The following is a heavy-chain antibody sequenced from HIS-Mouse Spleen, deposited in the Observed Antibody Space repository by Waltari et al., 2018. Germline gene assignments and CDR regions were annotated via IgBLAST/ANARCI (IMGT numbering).Heavy chain of an antibody. CDR2: ISPILGIA. CDR1: GGTFSRYA. V-gene: IGHV1-69*04. D-gene: IGHD1-7*01. J-gene: IGHJ4*02. Sequence: QVQLVQSGAEVKKPGSSVKVSCKASGGTFSRYAISWVRQAPGQGLEWMGRISPILGIANYAQKFQGRVTITADKSTSTAYMELSSLRSEDTAVYYCARDGTTAYWGQGTLVTVSS. CDR3: ARDGTTAY.